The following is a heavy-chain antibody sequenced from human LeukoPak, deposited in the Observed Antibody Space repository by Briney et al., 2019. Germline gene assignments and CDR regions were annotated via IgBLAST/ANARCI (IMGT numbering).Heavy chain of an antibody. CDR3: ARDIVVITAAHPFEY. CDR2: IKQDGSEK. CDR1: GFSLSSYW. V-gene: IGHV3-7*03. D-gene: IGHD2-2*01. J-gene: IGHJ4*02. Sequence: PGGSLRLSCAVSGFSLSSYWMSWLRQAQGKELEWVANIKQDGSEKYYVDSVKGRFTISRDNAKNSLYLQMNSLRAEDTAVYYCARDIVVITAAHPFEYWGQGTLVTVSS.